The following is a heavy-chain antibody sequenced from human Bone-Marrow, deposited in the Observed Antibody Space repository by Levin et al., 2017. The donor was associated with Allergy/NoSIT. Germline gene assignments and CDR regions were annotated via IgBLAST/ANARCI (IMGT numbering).Heavy chain of an antibody. CDR2: IIPIFGTA. CDR1: GGTFSSYA. J-gene: IGHJ4*02. D-gene: IGHD3-16*01. V-gene: IGHV1-69*06. Sequence: PGASVKVSCKASGGTFSSYAISWVRQAPGQGLEWMGGIIPIFGTANYAQKFQGRVTITADKSTSTAYMELSSLRSEDTAVYYCAFTMRFSMITFGGDAFDYWGQGTLVTVSS. CDR3: AFTMRFSMITFGGDAFDY.